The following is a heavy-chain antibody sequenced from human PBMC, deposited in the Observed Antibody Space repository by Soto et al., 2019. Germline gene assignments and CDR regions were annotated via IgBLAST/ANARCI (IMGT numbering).Heavy chain of an antibody. D-gene: IGHD2-15*01. CDR2: INPDASSI. CDR1: GFTFSSYW. Sequence: EVQLVESGGGLVQPGGSLRLSCAASGFTFSSYWMHWVRQVPGKGLVWVSRINPDASSIMYADSVKGRFTISKDDAKNTLYLQVNSLRAEDTAVYYCVRGGSAKYDGLFDYWGQGTLVTVSS. CDR3: VRGGSAKYDGLFDY. V-gene: IGHV3-74*03. J-gene: IGHJ4*02.